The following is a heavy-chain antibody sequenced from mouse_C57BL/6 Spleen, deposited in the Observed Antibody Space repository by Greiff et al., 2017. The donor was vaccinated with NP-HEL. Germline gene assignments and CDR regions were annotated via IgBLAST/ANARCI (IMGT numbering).Heavy chain of an antibody. J-gene: IGHJ4*01. V-gene: IGHV2-2*01. Sequence: VKLMESGPGLVQPSQSLSITCTVSGFSLTSYGVHWVRQSPGKGLEWLGVIWSGGSTDYNAAFISRLSISTDNSKSQVFFKMNRLQADDTAIYYCARMTGGRYAMDYWGQGTSVTVSS. D-gene: IGHD2-13*01. CDR3: ARMTGGRYAMDY. CDR1: GFSLTSYG. CDR2: IWSGGST.